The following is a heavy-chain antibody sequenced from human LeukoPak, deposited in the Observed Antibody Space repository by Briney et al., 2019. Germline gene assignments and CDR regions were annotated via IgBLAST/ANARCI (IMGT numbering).Heavy chain of an antibody. Sequence: SETLSLTCTVSGGSISPYYWSWIRQPPGKGLEWMGYIYYTGSTNYNPSLKSRVSISLDTSENQFSLRLSSVTAADTAVYYCASNYYDSSGYYWYFDLWGRGTLVTVSS. D-gene: IGHD3-22*01. CDR2: IYYTGST. CDR1: GGSISPYY. CDR3: ASNYYDSSGYYWYFDL. V-gene: IGHV4-59*08. J-gene: IGHJ2*01.